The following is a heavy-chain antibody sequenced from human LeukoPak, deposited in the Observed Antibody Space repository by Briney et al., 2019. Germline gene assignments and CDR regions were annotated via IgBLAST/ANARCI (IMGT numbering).Heavy chain of an antibody. CDR2: ICGSGSNT. J-gene: IGHJ4*01. Sequence: GGSLRLSCAAPGISFSSYAMTWVRQGPRKGLEWVSSICGSGSNTYYADSVKGRFTISRDNSKNTLYLQMNSLRAEDTAVYYCANGGRVGYNWYYIDYWGQGTLVTVSS. CDR1: GISFSSYA. V-gene: IGHV3-23*01. CDR3: ANGGRVGYNWYYIDY. D-gene: IGHD5-24*01.